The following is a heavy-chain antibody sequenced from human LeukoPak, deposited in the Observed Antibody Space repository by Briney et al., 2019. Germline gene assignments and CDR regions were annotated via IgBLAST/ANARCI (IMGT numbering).Heavy chain of an antibody. CDR3: ARADDFWGGFFDI. D-gene: IGHD3-3*01. CDR2: MSYSGNS. CDR1: GGSISSYY. J-gene: IGHJ3*02. Sequence: SETLSLTCTVSGGSISSYYWSWIRQPPGKGLEWIGYMSYSGNSKHNPSLKSRVTISLDTSKNQFSLKLTSVTAADTAVYYCARADDFWGGFFDIWGQGTMVTVSS. V-gene: IGHV4-59*01.